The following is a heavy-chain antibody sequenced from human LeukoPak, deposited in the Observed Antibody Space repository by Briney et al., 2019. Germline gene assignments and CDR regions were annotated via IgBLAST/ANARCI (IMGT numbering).Heavy chain of an antibody. J-gene: IGHJ5*02. CDR2: ISGSSTII. D-gene: IGHD6-19*01. CDR1: GFTFSHYN. CDR3: AKDRGWYFDGWFDP. Sequence: GGSLRLSCAASGFTFSHYNMNWVRQAPGKGLEWVAYISGSSTIIYYADSVKGRFTVSRDNAKSSLYLQMNSLRAEDTALYYCAKDRGWYFDGWFDPWGQGTLVTVSS. V-gene: IGHV3-48*01.